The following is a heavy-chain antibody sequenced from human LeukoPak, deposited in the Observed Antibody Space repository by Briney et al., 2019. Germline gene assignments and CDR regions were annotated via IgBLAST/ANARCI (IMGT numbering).Heavy chain of an antibody. CDR2: INPNSGGT. J-gene: IGHJ3*02. V-gene: IGHV1-2*02. D-gene: IGHD3-3*01. CDR1: GYTFTGYY. CDR3: ARDLYYDFWSGYYSDAFDI. Sequence: ASVKVSCKASGYTFTGYYMHWVRQAPGQGLEWMGWINPNSGGTNYAQKFQGRVTMTRDTSISTAYMELSRLRSDDTAVYYCARDLYYDFWSGYYSDAFDIWGQGTMVTVSS.